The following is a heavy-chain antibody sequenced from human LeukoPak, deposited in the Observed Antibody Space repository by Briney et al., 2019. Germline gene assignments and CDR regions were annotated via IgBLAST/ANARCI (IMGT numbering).Heavy chain of an antibody. CDR1: GGSISSGGYS. Sequence: DPSETLSLTCAVSGGSISSGGYSWSWIRQPPGKGLEWIGYIYYSGSTYYNPSLKSRVTISVDTSKNQFSLKLSSVTAADTAVYYCARWGLRRYCTNGVCRNWFDPWGQGTLVTVSS. J-gene: IGHJ5*02. CDR2: IYYSGST. V-gene: IGHV4-30-4*07. D-gene: IGHD2-8*01. CDR3: ARWGLRRYCTNGVCRNWFDP.